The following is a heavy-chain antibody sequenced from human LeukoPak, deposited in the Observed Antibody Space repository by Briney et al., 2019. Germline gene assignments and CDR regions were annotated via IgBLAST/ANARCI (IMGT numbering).Heavy chain of an antibody. CDR2: IYYSGST. CDR1: GGSISSGDYY. CDR3: ARVSGYGDPLPLDY. Sequence: SETLSLTCTVSGGSISSGDYYWGWIRQPPGKGLEWIGYIYYSGSTNYNPSLKSRVTISVDTSKNQFSLKLSSVTAADTAVYYCARVSGYGDPLPLDYWGQGTLVTVSS. J-gene: IGHJ4*02. V-gene: IGHV4-61*08. D-gene: IGHD4-17*01.